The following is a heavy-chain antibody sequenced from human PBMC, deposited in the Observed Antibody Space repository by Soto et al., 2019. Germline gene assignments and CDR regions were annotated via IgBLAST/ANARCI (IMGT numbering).Heavy chain of an antibody. Sequence: QVQLVESGGVVVQPGRSLRLSCAASGFTFSSNGMHWVRQAPGKGLEWVAVMSNDGSHTSYADSAKGRFTISRDNSTNTLSLQMTSLRAEDSGIYYSTKGFSSSSNCFIIDYWGQGALVTVSS. CDR1: GFTFSSNG. CDR2: MSNDGSHT. V-gene: IGHV3-30*18. CDR3: TKGFSSSSNCFIIDY. J-gene: IGHJ4*02. D-gene: IGHD2-15*01.